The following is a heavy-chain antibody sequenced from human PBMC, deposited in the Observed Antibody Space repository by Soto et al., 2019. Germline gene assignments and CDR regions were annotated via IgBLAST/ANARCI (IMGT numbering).Heavy chain of an antibody. CDR3: ARDLHDYVSFRFDP. CDR1: GFTFSSYS. V-gene: IGHV3-21*01. D-gene: IGHD3-16*01. J-gene: IGHJ5*02. Sequence: EVQLVESGGGLVKPGGSLRLSCAASGFTFSSYSMNWVRRAPGKGLEWVSSISTSSSYIYYADSMKGRFTISRDNAKNSLYLQMNSLRAEDTAVYYCARDLHDYVSFRFDPWGQGTLVTVSS. CDR2: ISTSSSYI.